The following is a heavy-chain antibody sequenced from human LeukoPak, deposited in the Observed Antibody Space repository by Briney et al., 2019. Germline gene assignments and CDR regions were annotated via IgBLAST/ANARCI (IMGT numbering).Heavy chain of an antibody. CDR3: ARGLSSSWQYYFDY. CDR1: GYTFTGYY. D-gene: IGHD6-13*01. Sequence: ASVKVSCKASGYTFTGYYMHWVRQAPGQGLEWMGWINPNSGGTNYAQKFQGRVTMTRDTSISTAYMELSRLRSDDTAVYYCARGLSSSWQYYFDYRGQGTLVTVSS. J-gene: IGHJ4*02. V-gene: IGHV1-2*02. CDR2: INPNSGGT.